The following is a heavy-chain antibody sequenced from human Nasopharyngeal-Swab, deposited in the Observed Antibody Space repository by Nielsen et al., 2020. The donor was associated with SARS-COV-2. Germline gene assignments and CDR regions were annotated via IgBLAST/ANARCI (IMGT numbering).Heavy chain of an antibody. Sequence: GESLKISCAASGFTFSSYWMSWVRQAPGKGLEWVANIKQDGSEKSYVDSVKGRFTISRDNAKNSLYLQMNSLRAEDTAVYYCAREYCSSTSCYGDWFDPWGQGTLVTVSS. CDR3: AREYCSSTSCYGDWFDP. V-gene: IGHV3-7*01. CDR1: GFTFSSYW. CDR2: IKQDGSEK. J-gene: IGHJ5*02. D-gene: IGHD2-2*01.